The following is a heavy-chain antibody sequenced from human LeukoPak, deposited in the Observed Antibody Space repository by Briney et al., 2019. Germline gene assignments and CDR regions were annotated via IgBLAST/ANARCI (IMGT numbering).Heavy chain of an antibody. CDR1: GYTFTSYG. D-gene: IGHD3-3*01. J-gene: IGHJ6*02. CDR3: ARDSARLGVFGVVTDGMDV. Sequence: ASVKVSCKASGYTFTSYGISWVRQAPGQGLEWMGWSSAYNGNTNYAQKLQGRVTMTTDTSTSTAYMELRSLRSDDTAVYYCARDSARLGVFGVVTDGMDVWGQGTTVTVSS. CDR2: SSAYNGNT. V-gene: IGHV1-18*01.